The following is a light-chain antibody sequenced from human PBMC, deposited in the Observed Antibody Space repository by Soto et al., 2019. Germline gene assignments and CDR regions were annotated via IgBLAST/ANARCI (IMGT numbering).Light chain of an antibody. CDR1: SNDIGEYHY. Sequence: QSLLTQPPSASGSPGQSVTIPCTGTSNDIGEYHYVSWYQQHPGKAPKLMIYEVTQRPSGVPHRFSGSKSGNTASLTVSGLQPEDEADYYCTSYAGSDNPVLFGGGTKLTVL. J-gene: IGLJ2*01. V-gene: IGLV2-8*01. CDR3: TSYAGSDNPVL. CDR2: EVT.